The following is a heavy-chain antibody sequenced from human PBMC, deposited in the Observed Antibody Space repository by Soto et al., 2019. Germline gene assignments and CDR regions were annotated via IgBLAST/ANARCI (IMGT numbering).Heavy chain of an antibody. CDR2: ISSSGSYT. CDR3: AREQNYGVNDY. CDR1: GFTFSTYS. J-gene: IGHJ4*02. Sequence: GGSLRLSCAASGFTFSTYSMNWVRQAPGKGLEWVSSISSSGSYTYYADSVKGRFTVSRDDAKNSLYLQMNSLRAEDTAVYYCAREQNYGVNDYWGQGTLVTVSS. V-gene: IGHV3-21*06. D-gene: IGHD4-17*01.